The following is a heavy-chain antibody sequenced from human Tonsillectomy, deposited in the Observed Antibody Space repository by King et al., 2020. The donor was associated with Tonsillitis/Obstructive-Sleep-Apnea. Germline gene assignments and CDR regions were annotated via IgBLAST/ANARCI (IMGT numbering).Heavy chain of an antibody. CDR1: GGTFSSYA. V-gene: IGHV1-69*09. J-gene: IGHJ4*01. Sequence: VQLVQSGAEVKKPGSSVKVSCKASGGTFSSYAISWVRQAPGQGLEWMGRIIPILGIANYAQKFQGRVTITADKSTSTAYMELSSLRSEDTAVYYCATPSDYYGSGRLDYWGQEPWSPSPQ. D-gene: IGHD3-10*01. CDR2: IIPILGIA. CDR3: ATPSDYYGSGRLDY.